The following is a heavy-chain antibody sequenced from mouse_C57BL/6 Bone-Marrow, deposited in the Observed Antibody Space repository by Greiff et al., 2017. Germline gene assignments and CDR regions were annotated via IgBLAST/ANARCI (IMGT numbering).Heavy chain of an antibody. CDR3: ASYYGNYGGDY. V-gene: IGHV1-55*01. Sequence: QVQLQQPGAALVKPGASVKMSCKASGYTFTSYWITWVKQRPGQGLEWIGYIYPGSGSTNYNEKFKSKATLTVDTSSSIAYMQSSSLTSEDSAVYYCASYYGNYGGDYWGQGTSVTVSS. CDR1: GYTFTSYW. D-gene: IGHD2-1*01. J-gene: IGHJ4*01. CDR2: IYPGSGST.